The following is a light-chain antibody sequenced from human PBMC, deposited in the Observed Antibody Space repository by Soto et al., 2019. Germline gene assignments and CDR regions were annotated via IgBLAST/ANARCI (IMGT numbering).Light chain of an antibody. V-gene: IGKV3-20*01. Sequence: EIVLTQSPGTLSLSPGERATLSCRASQSVSSNYLAWYQQKPGQAPRLLIYGASSRAAGLPDRFSGSGSGTDFTLTISRLEPEDFAVYYCQQYGSSLYTFGQGTKLEIK. CDR2: GAS. CDR1: QSVSSNY. J-gene: IGKJ2*01. CDR3: QQYGSSLYT.